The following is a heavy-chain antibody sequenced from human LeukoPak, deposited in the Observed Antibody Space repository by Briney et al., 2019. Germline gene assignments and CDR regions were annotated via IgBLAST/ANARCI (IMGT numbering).Heavy chain of an antibody. Sequence: GESLKISYKGSGYSFTSYWIGWVRQMPGKGLEWMGIIYPGDSDTRCSPSFQGQVTISADKSISTAYLQWSSLKASDTAMYYCARLRYDILTGYYGPTYFDYWGQGTLVTVSS. J-gene: IGHJ4*02. CDR3: ARLRYDILTGYYGPTYFDY. D-gene: IGHD3-9*01. V-gene: IGHV5-51*01. CDR2: IYPGDSDT. CDR1: GYSFTSYW.